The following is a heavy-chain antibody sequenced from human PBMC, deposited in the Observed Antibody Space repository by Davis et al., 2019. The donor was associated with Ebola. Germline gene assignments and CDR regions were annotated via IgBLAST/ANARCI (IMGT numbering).Heavy chain of an antibody. CDR1: GGSISSYY. CDR2: IYYSGST. CDR3: ARLTGYAGNY. V-gene: IGHV4-59*12. D-gene: IGHD5-12*01. J-gene: IGHJ4*02. Sequence: GSLRLSCTVSGGSISSYYWSWIRQPPGKGLEWIGYIYYSGSTNYNPSLKSRVTISVDTSKNQFSLKLSSVTAADTAVYYCARLTGYAGNYWGQGTLVTVSS.